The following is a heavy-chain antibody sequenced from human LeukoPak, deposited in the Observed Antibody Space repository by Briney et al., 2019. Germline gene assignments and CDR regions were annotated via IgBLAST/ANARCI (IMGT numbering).Heavy chain of an antibody. CDR3: ARGRGY. V-gene: IGHV4-38-2*02. CDR2: INHSGST. Sequence: PSETLSLTCTASGSSISSGYYWGWLRQPPGKGLEWIGNINHSGSTYYNPSLKSRVTISVDTSKNQFSLKLSSVTAADTAVYYCARGRGYWGQGTLVTVSS. D-gene: IGHD2-15*01. J-gene: IGHJ4*02. CDR1: GSSISSGYY.